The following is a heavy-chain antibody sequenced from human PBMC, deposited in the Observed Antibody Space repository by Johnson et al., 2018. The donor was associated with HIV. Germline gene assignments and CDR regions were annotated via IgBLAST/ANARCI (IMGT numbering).Heavy chain of an antibody. V-gene: IGHV3-43D*03. CDR2: ISWEGGST. Sequence: VQLVESGGGLVQPGGSLTLSCAASGFTFDDHAMHWVRQAPGKGLEWVSLISWEGGSTYYGDSVKGRFTVSRDNSKNSLYLQMNSLRTEDTALYYCAKGGDTTGYDSFDIWGQGTMVTVSS. CDR3: AKGGDTTGYDSFDI. CDR1: GFTFDDHA. D-gene: IGHD1-26*01. J-gene: IGHJ3*02.